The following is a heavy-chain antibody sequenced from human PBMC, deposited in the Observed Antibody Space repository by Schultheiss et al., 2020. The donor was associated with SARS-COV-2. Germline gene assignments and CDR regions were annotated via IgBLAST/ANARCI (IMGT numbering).Heavy chain of an antibody. V-gene: IGHV3-53*01. Sequence: GESLKISCAASGFTVSSNYMSWVRQAPGKGLEWVSVIYSGGSTYYADSVKGRFTISRDNSKNTLYLQMNSLRAEDTAVYYCASNYGSGQAYYYYGMDVWGQGTTVTVSS. CDR1: GFTVSSNY. J-gene: IGHJ6*02. CDR3: ASNYGSGQAYYYYGMDV. CDR2: IYSGGST. D-gene: IGHD3-10*01.